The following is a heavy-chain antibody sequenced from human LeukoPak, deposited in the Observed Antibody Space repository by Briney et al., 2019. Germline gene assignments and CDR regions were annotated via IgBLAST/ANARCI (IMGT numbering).Heavy chain of an antibody. Sequence: PGWSLRLSCAASGFTFDDYAMHWVRQAPGKGLEWVSGISWNSGGIAYAGSVKGRFTISRDNAKNSLFLHINSLRADDTALYFCAKNEGSSRAFADWGQGTLVTVSS. V-gene: IGHV3-9*01. CDR2: ISWNSGGI. CDR1: GFTFDDYA. CDR3: AKNEGSSRAFAD. D-gene: IGHD6-6*01. J-gene: IGHJ4*02.